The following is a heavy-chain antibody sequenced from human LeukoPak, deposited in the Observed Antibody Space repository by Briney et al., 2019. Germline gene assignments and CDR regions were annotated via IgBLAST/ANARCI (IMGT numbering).Heavy chain of an antibody. V-gene: IGHV4-39*07. D-gene: IGHD3-9*01. CDR2: IYYSGST. J-gene: IGHJ4*02. Sequence: SETLSLTCTVSGGSISSSSYYWGWIRQPPGKGLEWIGSIYYSGSTYYNPSLKSRVTISVDTSKNQFSLKLSSVTAADTAVYYCARDQSRYFDWLLPSLFDYWGQGTLVTVSS. CDR3: ARDQSRYFDWLLPSLFDY. CDR1: GGSISSSSYY.